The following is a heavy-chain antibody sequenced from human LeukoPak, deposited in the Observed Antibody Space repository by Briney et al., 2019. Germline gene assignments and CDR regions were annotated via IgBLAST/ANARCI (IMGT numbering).Heavy chain of an antibody. Sequence: KPSETLSLTCSVSGGSISSSSSYWGWIRQPPGKGLEWIGSIYYSGSSFDNPALKSRVTISVDTSKNQFSLKLSSVTAADTAVYYCARSPLWFGGTFGYYYYYMDVWGKGTTVTVSS. CDR1: GGSISSSSSY. V-gene: IGHV4-39*01. J-gene: IGHJ6*03. CDR3: ARSPLWFGGTFGYYYYYMDV. D-gene: IGHD3-10*01. CDR2: IYYSGSS.